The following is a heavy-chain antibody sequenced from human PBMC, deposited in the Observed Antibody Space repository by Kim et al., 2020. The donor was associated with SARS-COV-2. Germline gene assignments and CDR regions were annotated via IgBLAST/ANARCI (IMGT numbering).Heavy chain of an antibody. J-gene: IGHJ5*02. CDR3: ARDYGSGSYYGWFDP. Sequence: QKFQGGVTMTRDTSTSTVYMELSSLRSEDTAVYYCARDYGSGSYYGWFDPWGQGTLVTVSS. D-gene: IGHD3-10*01. V-gene: IGHV1-46*01.